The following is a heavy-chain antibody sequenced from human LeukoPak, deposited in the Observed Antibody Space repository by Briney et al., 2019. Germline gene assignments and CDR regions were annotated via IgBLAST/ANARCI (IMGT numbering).Heavy chain of an antibody. CDR3: ARGYSNYKLSSAWDY. V-gene: IGHV3-30*01. Sequence: PGRSLRLSCAASGFTFSSYAMHWVRQAPGKGLEWVAVISYDGSNKYYADSVKGRFTISRDNSKNTLYLQMNSLRAEDTAVYYCARGYSNYKLSSAWDYWGQGTLVTVSS. CDR1: GFTFSSYA. CDR2: ISYDGSNK. J-gene: IGHJ4*02. D-gene: IGHD4-11*01.